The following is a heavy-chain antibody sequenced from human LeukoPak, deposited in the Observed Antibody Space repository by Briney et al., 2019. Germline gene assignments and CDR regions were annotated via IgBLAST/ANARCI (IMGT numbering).Heavy chain of an antibody. J-gene: IGHJ6*02. CDR1: GFTFSSYA. CDR3: ARDLRGSSSLIGHLVITGLRYYGMDV. D-gene: IGHD6-13*01. V-gene: IGHV3-30-3*01. CDR2: ISYDGSNK. Sequence: PGGSLRLSCAASGFTFSSYAMHWVRQAPGKGLEWVAVISYDGSNKYYADSVKGRFTISRDNSKNTLYLQMNSLRAEDTAVYYCARDLRGSSSLIGHLVITGLRYYGMDVWGQGTTVTVSS.